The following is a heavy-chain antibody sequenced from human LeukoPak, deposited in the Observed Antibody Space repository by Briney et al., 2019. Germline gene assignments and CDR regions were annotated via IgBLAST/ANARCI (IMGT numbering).Heavy chain of an antibody. J-gene: IGHJ4*02. CDR1: GGSISTGDLY. Sequence: SETLSLTCAVSGGSISTGDLYWSWIRQHPGKGLEWVGHIYHTGSTYYNLSLRGRLSMSVDLSKNQFSLQLSSVTAADTAIYYCARGPQFSRTYYYDRNDYYCDYWGQGALVIVSS. CDR3: ARGPQFSRTYYYDRNDYYCDY. D-gene: IGHD3-22*01. V-gene: IGHV4-31*11. CDR2: IYHTGST.